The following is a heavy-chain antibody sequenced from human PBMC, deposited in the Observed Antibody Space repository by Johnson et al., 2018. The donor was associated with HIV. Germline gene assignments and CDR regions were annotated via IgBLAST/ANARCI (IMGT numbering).Heavy chain of an antibody. CDR1: GFTFSTYG. Sequence: QVQLVESGGGVVQPGGSLRLSCAASGFTFSTYGMHWVRQAPGKGLEWVAFIRYDGSNKYYADSVKGRFTISRDNSNNTLYLQMNSLRAEDTAVYYCAKDLSDSSGYHDAFDIWGQGTMVTVSS. J-gene: IGHJ3*02. CDR3: AKDLSDSSGYHDAFDI. V-gene: IGHV3-30*02. D-gene: IGHD3-22*01. CDR2: IRYDGSNK.